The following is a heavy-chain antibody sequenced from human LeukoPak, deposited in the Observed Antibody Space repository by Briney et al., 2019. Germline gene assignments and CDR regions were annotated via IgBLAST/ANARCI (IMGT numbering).Heavy chain of an antibody. CDR1: GFTFSSYA. CDR2: FSGSGGST. V-gene: IGHV3-23*01. Sequence: GGSLRLSCAASGFTFSSYAMSWVRQAPGKGLEWVSGFSGSGGSTYYADSVQGRFTISRDNSKNTLYLQMNSLRAEDTAVYYCAKPRSAESPFDYWGQGTLVTVPS. J-gene: IGHJ4*02. D-gene: IGHD3-3*01. CDR3: AKPRSAESPFDY.